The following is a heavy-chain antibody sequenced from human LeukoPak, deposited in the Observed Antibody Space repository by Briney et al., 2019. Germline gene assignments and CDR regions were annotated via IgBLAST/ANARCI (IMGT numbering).Heavy chain of an antibody. D-gene: IGHD2-8*01. J-gene: IGHJ4*02. CDR2: MNPNTGNT. CDR3: ARDYYCTNGVCSTAQFDY. Sequence: GASVKVSCKVSGYTFTSYDINWVRQATGQGPEWMGWMNPNTGNTGYAQKFQGRVTMTRNTSISTAYMELSSLRSEDSAVYYCARDYYCTNGVCSTAQFDYWGQGTLATVSS. V-gene: IGHV1-8*01. CDR1: GYTFTSYD.